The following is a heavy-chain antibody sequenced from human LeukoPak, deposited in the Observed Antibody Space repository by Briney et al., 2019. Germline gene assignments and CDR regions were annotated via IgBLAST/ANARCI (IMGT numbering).Heavy chain of an antibody. CDR2: ITPFNGNT. Sequence: GASVKVSCKASGYTFTYRYLHWVRQAPGQALEWMGWITPFNGNTNYAQKFQDRVTMTRDTSTSTVYMELSSLRSEDTAVYYCAREYGCEGYVWFDPWGQGTLVTVSS. V-gene: IGHV1-45*02. J-gene: IGHJ5*02. CDR3: AREYGCEGYVWFDP. D-gene: IGHD2/OR15-2a*01. CDR1: GYTFTYRY.